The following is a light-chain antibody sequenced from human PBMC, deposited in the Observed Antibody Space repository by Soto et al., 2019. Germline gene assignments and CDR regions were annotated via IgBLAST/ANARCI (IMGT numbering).Light chain of an antibody. CDR2: EVV. V-gene: IGLV2-8*01. CDR1: KNDIGVYDF. CDR3: KSYAGSNTYV. J-gene: IGLJ1*01. Sequence: QSALTQPPSASGSPGQSVTISCTGTKNDIGVYDFVSWYQHHPGKAPRLIIYEVVQRPSGVPDRFSGSKSGNTASLTGSWLQAADEADYFCKSYAGSNTYVFGSGTKLTVL.